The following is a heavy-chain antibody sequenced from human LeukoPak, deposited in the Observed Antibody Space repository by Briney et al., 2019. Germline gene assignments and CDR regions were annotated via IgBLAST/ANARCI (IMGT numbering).Heavy chain of an antibody. J-gene: IGHJ4*02. CDR2: IYYSGST. Sequence: YPSQTLSLTCTVSGDSISSGDYYWSWIRQPAGKGLAWIGYIYYSGSTYYNPSLKTRVAISVDTSKNQFSMKVYSVTAADTAMYYCSPRAQRGFDFWGQGIQVTVSS. CDR3: SPRAQRGFDF. CDR1: GDSISSGDYY. V-gene: IGHV4-30-4*08.